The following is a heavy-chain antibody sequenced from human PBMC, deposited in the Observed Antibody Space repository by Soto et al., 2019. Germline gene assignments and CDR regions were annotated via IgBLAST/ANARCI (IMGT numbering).Heavy chain of an antibody. CDR3: ARESLWFGWGDDAFDI. V-gene: IGHV3-53*02. CDR2: IYSGGST. J-gene: IGHJ3*02. CDR1: GFTVSSNY. D-gene: IGHD3-10*01. Sequence: EVQLVETGGGLIQPGGSLRLSCAASGFTVSSNYMSWVRQAPGKGLEWVSVIYSGGSTYYADSVKGRFTISRDNSKNTLYLHMNSLRAAETAVYYCARESLWFGWGDDAFDIWGQGTMVTVSS.